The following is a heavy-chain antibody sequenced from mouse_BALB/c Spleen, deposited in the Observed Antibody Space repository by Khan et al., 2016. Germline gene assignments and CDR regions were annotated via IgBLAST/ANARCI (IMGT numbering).Heavy chain of an antibody. V-gene: IGHV3-6*02. CDR2: ISYDGNN. D-gene: IGHD1-1*01. Sequence: VQLKQSGPGLVKPSQSLSLTCSVTGYSITSGYYWNWIRQFPGNKLEWMGYISYDGNNNYNPSLKNRISITRDTSKNQFCLKLNSVTTEDTATYCCAMKDYCISWYFDVWGAGTTVTVSS. J-gene: IGHJ1*01. CDR3: AMKDYCISWYFDV. CDR1: GYSITSGYY.